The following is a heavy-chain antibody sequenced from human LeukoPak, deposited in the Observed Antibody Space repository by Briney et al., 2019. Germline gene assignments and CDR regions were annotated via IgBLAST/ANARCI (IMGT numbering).Heavy chain of an antibody. Sequence: PSETLSLTCTVSGGSISSYYWSWTRQPPGKGLEWIGYIYTSGSTNYNPSLKSRVTISVDTSKNQFSLKLSSVTAADTAVYYCARGDMVATTRFDYWGQGTLVTVS. J-gene: IGHJ4*02. V-gene: IGHV4-4*09. CDR3: ARGDMVATTRFDY. D-gene: IGHD5-12*01. CDR2: IYTSGST. CDR1: GGSISSYY.